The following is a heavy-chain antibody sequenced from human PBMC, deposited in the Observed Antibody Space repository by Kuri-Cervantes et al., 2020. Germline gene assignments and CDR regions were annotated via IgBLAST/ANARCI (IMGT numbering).Heavy chain of an antibody. CDR1: GGSVSSGSYY. Sequence: ESLKISCTVSGGSVSSGSYYWSWIRQPPGKGLEWIGYIYYSGSTNYNPSLKSRVTISVDTSKNQFSLKLSSVTAADTAVYYCARGGAKLLWFRELSVGFDPWGQGTLVTVSS. V-gene: IGHV4-61*01. CDR3: ARGGAKLLWFRELSVGFDP. J-gene: IGHJ5*02. CDR2: IYYSGST. D-gene: IGHD3-10*01.